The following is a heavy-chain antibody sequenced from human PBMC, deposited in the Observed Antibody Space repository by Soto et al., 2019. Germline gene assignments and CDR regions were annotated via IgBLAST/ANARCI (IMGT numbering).Heavy chain of an antibody. CDR3: AREKSIASAGYFDY. V-gene: IGHV1-18*01. CDR2: ISSYNGNT. CDR1: GYIFTSYS. Sequence: QVQLVQSGAEVKKPGASVKVSCKASGYIFTSYSISWVRQAPGQGLEWMGWISSYNGNTNYAQKLLGRVTMTTDTSKTTAYMELRSLRSDDTAVYYCAREKSIASAGYFDYWGQGTLVTVSS. J-gene: IGHJ4*02. D-gene: IGHD6-13*01.